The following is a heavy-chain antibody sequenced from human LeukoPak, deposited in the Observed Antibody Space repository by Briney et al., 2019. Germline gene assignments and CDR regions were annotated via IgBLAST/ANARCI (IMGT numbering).Heavy chain of an antibody. Sequence: SETLSLTCTVSGYSISSGYYWGWIRQPPGKGLEWIGSIYHSGSTYYNPSLKSRVTISVDTSKNQFSLKLSSVTAADTAVYYCARDNEGAAAGTMSYWGQGTLVTVSS. CDR3: ARDNEGAAAGTMSY. CDR1: GYSISSGYY. V-gene: IGHV4-38-2*02. CDR2: IYHSGST. D-gene: IGHD6-13*01. J-gene: IGHJ4*02.